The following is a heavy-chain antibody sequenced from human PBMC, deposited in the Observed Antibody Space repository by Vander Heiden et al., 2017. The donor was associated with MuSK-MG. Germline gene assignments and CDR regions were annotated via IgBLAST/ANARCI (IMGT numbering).Heavy chain of an antibody. CDR2: IYYSGST. J-gene: IGHJ6*03. CDR1: GGPISSSSYY. D-gene: IGHD2-2*01. V-gene: IGHV4-39*01. CDR3: ARHVVVPAASSLYYYYMDV. Sequence: QLQLQESGPGLVKPSETLSLTCTVSGGPISSSSYYWGWIRQPPGKGLEWIGSIYYSGSTYYNPSLKSRVTISVDTSKNQFSLKLSSVTAADTAVYYCARHVVVPAASSLYYYYMDVWGKGTTVTVSS.